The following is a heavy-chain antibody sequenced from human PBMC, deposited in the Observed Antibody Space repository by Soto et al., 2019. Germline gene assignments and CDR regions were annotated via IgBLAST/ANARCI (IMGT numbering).Heavy chain of an antibody. Sequence: GGSLRLSCAASGFTFSSYSMNWVHQAPGKGLEWVSYISSSSSTIYYADSVKGRFTISRDNAKNSLYLQMISLRDEDTAVYYCARDRVQQQLVAAGDFDYWGQGTLVTVSS. CDR1: GFTFSSYS. V-gene: IGHV3-48*02. CDR3: ARDRVQQQLVAAGDFDY. CDR2: ISSSSSTI. J-gene: IGHJ4*02. D-gene: IGHD6-13*01.